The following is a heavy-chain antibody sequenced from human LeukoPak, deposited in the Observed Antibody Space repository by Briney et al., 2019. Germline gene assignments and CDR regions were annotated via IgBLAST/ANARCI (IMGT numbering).Heavy chain of an antibody. V-gene: IGHV4-34*01. CDR3: ARHWGLRMYSSSWYFGGYFDY. Sequence: PSETLSLTCAVYGGSFSGYYWSWIRQPPGKGMEWIGEINHSGSTNYNPSLKSRVTISVDTSKNQFSLKLSSVTAADTAVYYCARHWGLRMYSSSWYFGGYFDYWGQGTLVTVSS. CDR2: INHSGST. D-gene: IGHD6-13*01. J-gene: IGHJ4*02. CDR1: GGSFSGYY.